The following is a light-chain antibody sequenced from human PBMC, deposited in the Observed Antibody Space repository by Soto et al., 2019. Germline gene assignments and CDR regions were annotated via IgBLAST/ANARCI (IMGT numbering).Light chain of an antibody. CDR1: SSNIGSNT. Sequence: QSVLTQPPSASGTPGQRVTISCSGSSSNIGSNTVNWYQHHPRAAPKLLIHSNNQRPSGVPDRFSGSQSGTSASLAISGLQSEDEADYYCAVWDDSLNGYVFGTGTKLTVL. V-gene: IGLV1-44*01. CDR3: AVWDDSLNGYV. J-gene: IGLJ1*01. CDR2: SNN.